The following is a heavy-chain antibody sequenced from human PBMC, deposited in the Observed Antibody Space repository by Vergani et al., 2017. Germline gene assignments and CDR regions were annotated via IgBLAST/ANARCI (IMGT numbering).Heavy chain of an antibody. Sequence: EVQLVESGGGLVQPGGSLRLSCAASGFTFSTYAMTWVRQAPGKGLEWVSYISSSSSTIYYADSVKGRFTISRDNAKNSLYLQMNSLRAEDTAVYYCARREYYYDSSGYYRLYYYYYMDVWGKGTTVTVSS. CDR1: GFTFSTYA. CDR3: ARREYYYDSSGYYRLYYYYYMDV. CDR2: ISSSSSTI. J-gene: IGHJ6*03. D-gene: IGHD3-22*01. V-gene: IGHV3-48*01.